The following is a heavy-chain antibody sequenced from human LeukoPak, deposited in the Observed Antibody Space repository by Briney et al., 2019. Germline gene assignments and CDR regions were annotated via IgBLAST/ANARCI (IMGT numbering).Heavy chain of an antibody. CDR3: ARARGGEGITYFDY. D-gene: IGHD3-16*01. CDR1: GFTFDDYA. V-gene: IGHV3-33*08. J-gene: IGHJ4*02. CDR2: IWYDGSNK. Sequence: GGSLRLSCAASGFTFDDYAMHWVRQAPGKGLEWVAVIWYDGSNKYYADSVKGRFTISRDNSKNTLYLQMNSLRAEDTAVYYCARARGGEGITYFDYWGQGTLVTVSS.